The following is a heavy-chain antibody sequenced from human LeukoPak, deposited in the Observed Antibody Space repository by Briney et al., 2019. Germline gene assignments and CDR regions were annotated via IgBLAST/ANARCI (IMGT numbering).Heavy chain of an antibody. CDR3: AKDRAGYCSGGSCSNPHFDY. CDR2: ISYDGSNK. Sequence: GGSLRLSCAASGFTFSSYGMHWVRQAPGKGLEWVAVISYDGSNKYYADSVKGRFTISRDNSKNTLYLQMNSLRAEDTAVYYCAKDRAGYCSGGSCSNPHFDYWGQGTLVTVSS. V-gene: IGHV3-30*18. J-gene: IGHJ4*02. CDR1: GFTFSSYG. D-gene: IGHD2-15*01.